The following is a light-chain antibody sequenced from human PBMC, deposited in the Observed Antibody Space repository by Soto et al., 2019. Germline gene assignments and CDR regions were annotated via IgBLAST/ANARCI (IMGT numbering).Light chain of an antibody. CDR2: DDS. Sequence: SYELTQPPAVSVAPGQTARITCGGDNIGSKSVHWYQQQAGQALVLVVYDDSDRPSGISERLSGSNSRNMAILTNSTVEAGDEADYYCQVWDGSTDQVFFAGGPQLTVL. J-gene: IGLJ2*01. CDR1: NIGSKS. V-gene: IGLV3-21*02. CDR3: QVWDGSTDQVF.